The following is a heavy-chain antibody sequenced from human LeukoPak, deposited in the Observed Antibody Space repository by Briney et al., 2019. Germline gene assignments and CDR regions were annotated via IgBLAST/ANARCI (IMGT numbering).Heavy chain of an antibody. CDR2: LRGDGET. Sequence: GGSLRLSRAASGFTFSNYAMSWVRQAPAGGLEWVSSLRGDGETFYADSVKGRFTLSRDDSRNTVYLQLNNLRVEDTAVYYCAKASWVSNVDAVLWGQGTLVTVSS. CDR1: GFTFSNYA. J-gene: IGHJ4*02. CDR3: AKASWVSNVDAVL. D-gene: IGHD1-1*01. V-gene: IGHV3-23*01.